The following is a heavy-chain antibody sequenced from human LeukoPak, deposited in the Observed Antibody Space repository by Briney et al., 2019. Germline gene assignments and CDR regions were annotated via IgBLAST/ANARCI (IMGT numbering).Heavy chain of an antibody. V-gene: IGHV1-2*02. D-gene: IGHD4-11*01. CDR2: INPNSGGT. Sequence: ASVKVSCKASGYTFTSYGISWVRQAPGQGLEWMGWINPNSGGTNYAQKFQGRVTMTRDTSISTAYMELSRLRSDDTAVYYCARGTVTDYYYYYGMDVWGQGTTVTVSS. J-gene: IGHJ6*02. CDR3: ARGTVTDYYYYYGMDV. CDR1: GYTFTSYG.